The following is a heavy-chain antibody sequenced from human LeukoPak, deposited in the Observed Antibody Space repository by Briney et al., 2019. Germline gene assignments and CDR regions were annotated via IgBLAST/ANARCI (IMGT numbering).Heavy chain of an antibody. CDR2: ISYDGSNK. D-gene: IGHD4-17*01. V-gene: IGHV3-30*18. CDR1: GFTVSSNF. J-gene: IGHJ4*02. Sequence: GGSLRLSCAASGFTVSSNFMSWVRQAPGKGLEWVAVISYDGSNKYYADSVRGRFTISRDNSKNTLYLQMNSLRAEDTAVYYCAKASTVTLLDYWGQGTLVTVSP. CDR3: AKASTVTLLDY.